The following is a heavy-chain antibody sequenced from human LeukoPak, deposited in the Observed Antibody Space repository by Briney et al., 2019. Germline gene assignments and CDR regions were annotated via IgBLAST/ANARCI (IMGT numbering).Heavy chain of an antibody. Sequence: ASVKVSCKASGYTFTGYYMHWLRQAPGQGLEWMGWINPNSGGTNYAQKFQGRVTMTRDTSISTAYMELSRLRSDDTAVYYCARAPFLAYCGGDCYSFDYWGQGTLVTVSS. CDR3: ARAPFLAYCGGDCYSFDY. CDR2: INPNSGGT. D-gene: IGHD2-21*01. J-gene: IGHJ4*02. V-gene: IGHV1-2*02. CDR1: GYTFTGYY.